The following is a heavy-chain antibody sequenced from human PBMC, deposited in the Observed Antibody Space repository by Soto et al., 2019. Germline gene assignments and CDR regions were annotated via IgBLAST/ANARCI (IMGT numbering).Heavy chain of an antibody. CDR2: LIPILGTT. D-gene: IGHD6-19*01. CDR1: GGTFSSDA. CDR3: ARASGYVSGWYHDY. V-gene: IGHV1-69*13. Sequence: ASVKVSCKASGGTFSSDAVSWVRQAPGQGLEWMGGLIPILGTTHYAQKFQGRVTITADESTNTAYMELSSLKSDDTAVYYCARASGYVSGWYHDYWGQGSRVTVSS. J-gene: IGHJ4*02.